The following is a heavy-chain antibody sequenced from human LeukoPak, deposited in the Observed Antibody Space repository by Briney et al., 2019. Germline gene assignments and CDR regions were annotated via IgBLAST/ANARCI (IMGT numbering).Heavy chain of an antibody. CDR3: ARGKKGSPIGYYYYYYMDV. Sequence: SETLSLTCAVYGGSFSGYYWSWLRQPPGKGLEWIGEINHSGSTNYNPSLKSRVTISVDTSKNQFSLKLSSVTAADTAVYYCARGKKGSPIGYYYYYYMDVWGKGTTVTVSS. CDR1: GGSFSGYY. CDR2: INHSGST. J-gene: IGHJ6*03. V-gene: IGHV4-34*01. D-gene: IGHD3-10*01.